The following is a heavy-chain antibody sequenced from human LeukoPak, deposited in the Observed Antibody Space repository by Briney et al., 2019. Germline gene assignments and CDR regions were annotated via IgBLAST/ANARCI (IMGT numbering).Heavy chain of an antibody. CDR2: ISGSGGST. CDR1: GFTFSSYA. D-gene: IGHD6-19*01. Sequence: PGGSLRLSCAASGFTFSSYAMSWVRQAPGKGLEWVSAISGSGGSTYYADSVKGRFTIPRDNSKNTLYLQMNSLRAEDTAVYYCAKVAYSSGWYKHSFDYWGQGTLVTVSS. J-gene: IGHJ4*02. V-gene: IGHV3-23*01. CDR3: AKVAYSSGWYKHSFDY.